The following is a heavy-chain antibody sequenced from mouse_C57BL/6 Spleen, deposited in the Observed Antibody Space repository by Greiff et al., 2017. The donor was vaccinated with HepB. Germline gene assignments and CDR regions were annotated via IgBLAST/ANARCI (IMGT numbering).Heavy chain of an antibody. CDR1: GYAFSSSW. V-gene: IGHV1-82*01. Sequence: QVQLQQSGPELVKPGASVKISCKASGYAFSSSWMNWVKQRPGKGLEWIGRIYPGDGDTNYNGKFKGKATLTADKSSSTAYMQLSSLTSEDSAVYFFARYQSFYDYDGWYFDVWGTGTTVTVSS. CDR2: IYPGDGDT. D-gene: IGHD2-4*01. J-gene: IGHJ1*03. CDR3: ARYQSFYDYDGWYFDV.